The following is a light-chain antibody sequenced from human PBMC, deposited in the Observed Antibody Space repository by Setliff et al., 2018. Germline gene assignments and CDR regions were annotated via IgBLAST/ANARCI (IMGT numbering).Light chain of an antibody. Sequence: QSVLTQPASVSGSPGQSITISCTGTSSDVGGYNYVPWYQQHPGKAPKLMIYEVSNRPSGVSNRFSGSKSGNTASLTISGLQTEDEADYYCSSYTSSNTRVVGTGTKV. CDR3: SSYTSSNTRV. CDR1: SSDVGGYNY. V-gene: IGLV2-14*01. CDR2: EVS. J-gene: IGLJ1*01.